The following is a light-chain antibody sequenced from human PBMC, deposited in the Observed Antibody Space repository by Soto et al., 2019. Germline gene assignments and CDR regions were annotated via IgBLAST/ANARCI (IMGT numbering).Light chain of an antibody. CDR3: QQTYMVPYT. CDR2: GVS. Sequence: DIQMTQSPSSLSASVGDRVTITCRASQSVSTYLNWYFQKSGGAPKLLIHGVSKLENGTPSRFSGSGLATDFTLTIHTLQPEDFEVYLCQQTYMVPYTFGQGTKVDIK. J-gene: IGKJ2*01. CDR1: QSVSTY. V-gene: IGKV1-39*01.